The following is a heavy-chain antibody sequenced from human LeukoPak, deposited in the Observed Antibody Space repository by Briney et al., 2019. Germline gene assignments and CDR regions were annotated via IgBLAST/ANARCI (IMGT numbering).Heavy chain of an antibody. J-gene: IGHJ4*02. D-gene: IGHD3-22*01. CDR3: ARPTDSSGYGY. CDR1: AYSFTSYW. CDR2: IYPGDSDT. V-gene: IGHV5-51*01. Sequence: GESLKISCKGSAYSFTSYWSGWVRQMPGQGLEWMGIIYPGDSDTRYSPSFQGQVTMSADKSIRTAYLQWSSLKASDTAMYYCARPTDSSGYGYWGQGTLVTVSS.